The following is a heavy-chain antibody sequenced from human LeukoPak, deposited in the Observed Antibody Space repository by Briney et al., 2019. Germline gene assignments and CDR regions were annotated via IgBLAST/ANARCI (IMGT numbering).Heavy chain of an antibody. CDR2: IYYSGST. Sequence: PSETLSLTCNVSGGSLSSSSYYWGWIRQPPGKGLEWIGSIYYSGSTYYNPSLKSRVTISVDTSKNQFSLKLSSVTAADTAVYYCAIARWGGSSAFDIWGQGTMVTVSS. D-gene: IGHD4-23*01. J-gene: IGHJ3*02. CDR3: AIARWGGSSAFDI. CDR1: GGSLSSSSYY. V-gene: IGHV4-39*07.